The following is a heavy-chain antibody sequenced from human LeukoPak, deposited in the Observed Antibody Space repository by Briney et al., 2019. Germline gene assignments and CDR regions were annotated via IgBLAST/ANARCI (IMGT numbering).Heavy chain of an antibody. D-gene: IGHD3-22*01. V-gene: IGHV4-34*01. Sequence: PSETLSLTCAVYGGSFSGYYWSWIRQPPGKGLEWIGEINHSGSTNYNPSLKSRVTISVDTSKNQFSPKLSSVTAADTAVYYCARGVGADYYDSSGYGDYWGQGTLVTVSS. CDR1: GGSFSGYY. CDR2: INHSGST. CDR3: ARGVGADYYDSSGYGDY. J-gene: IGHJ4*02.